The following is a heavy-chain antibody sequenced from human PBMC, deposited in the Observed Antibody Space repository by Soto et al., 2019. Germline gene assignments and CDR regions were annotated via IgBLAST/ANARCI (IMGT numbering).Heavy chain of an antibody. Sequence: GGSLRLSCAASGFTFSSYGMHWVRQAPGKGLEWVAVISYDGSNKYYADSVKGRFTTSRDNSKNTLYLQMNSLRAEDTAVYYCAKDAGYSGYDYYYYYGMDVWGQGTTVTVSS. D-gene: IGHD5-12*01. CDR1: GFTFSSYG. CDR3: AKDAGYSGYDYYYYYGMDV. CDR2: ISYDGSNK. V-gene: IGHV3-30*18. J-gene: IGHJ6*02.